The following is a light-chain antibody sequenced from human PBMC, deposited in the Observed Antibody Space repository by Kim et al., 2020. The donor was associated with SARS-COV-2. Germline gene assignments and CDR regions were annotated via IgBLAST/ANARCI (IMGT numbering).Light chain of an antibody. CDR3: QSYDSSPSGVG. CDR1: SSNIGAGYD. V-gene: IGLV1-40*01. CDR2: GNS. Sequence: QSVLTQPPSVSGAPGQRVTISCTGSSSNIGAGYDVHWYQQLPGTAPKLLIYGNSNRPSGVPDRFSGSKSGTSASLAITGLQAEDEADYYCQSYDSSPSGVGFGGGTRLTVL. J-gene: IGLJ2*01.